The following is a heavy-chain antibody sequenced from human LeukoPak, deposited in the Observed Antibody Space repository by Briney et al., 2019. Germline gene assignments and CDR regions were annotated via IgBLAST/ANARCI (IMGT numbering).Heavy chain of an antibody. CDR1: GGSISSSSYY. J-gene: IGHJ4*02. D-gene: IGHD3-22*01. CDR3: ARHPHTYYYDSSGYGGRYYFDY. Sequence: SETLSLTCTVSGGSISSSSYYWGWIRQPPGTGLEWIGSIYYSGSTYYNPSLKSRVTISVDTSKNQFSLKLSSVTAADTAVYYCARHPHTYYYDSSGYGGRYYFDYWGQGTLVTVSS. CDR2: IYYSGST. V-gene: IGHV4-39*01.